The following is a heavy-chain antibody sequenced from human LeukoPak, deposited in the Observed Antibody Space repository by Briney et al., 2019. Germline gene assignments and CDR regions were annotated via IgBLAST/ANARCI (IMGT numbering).Heavy chain of an antibody. CDR3: ARGGTFGVDISDY. D-gene: IGHD3-3*01. J-gene: IGHJ4*02. CDR1: GFTFNSYE. V-gene: IGHV3-48*03. Sequence: GGSLRLSCAASGFTFNSYEMNWVRQTPGKGLEWVSYISSSGSTIYYADSVKGRFTISRDNAKNSLYLQMNSLRAEDTAVYYCARGGTFGVDISDYWGQGTLVTVSS. CDR2: ISSSGSTI.